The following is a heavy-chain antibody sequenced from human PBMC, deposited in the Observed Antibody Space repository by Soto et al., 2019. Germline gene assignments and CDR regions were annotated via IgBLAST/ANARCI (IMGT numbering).Heavy chain of an antibody. CDR2: IYYSGST. CDR1: GGSISSSGYY. Sequence: SETLSLTCSVSGGSISSSGYYWSWIRQHPGKGLEWIGYIYYSGSTYYNPSLASRATISVDTSENQFSLKLISVTAADTAVYYCVRDVVGEVPPTRIDFWGQGALVTVSS. J-gene: IGHJ4*02. CDR3: VRDVVGEVPPTRIDF. D-gene: IGHD3-16*01. V-gene: IGHV4-31*03.